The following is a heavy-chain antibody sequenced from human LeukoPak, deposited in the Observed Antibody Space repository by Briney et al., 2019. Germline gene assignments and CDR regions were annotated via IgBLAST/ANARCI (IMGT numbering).Heavy chain of an antibody. V-gene: IGHV3-23*01. CDR2: ISGSGGST. D-gene: IGHD6-19*01. CDR3: AKDRYSSGWYDYYYYGMDV. Sequence: PGGSLRLSCAASGFTFSSYAMSWVRQAPGKGLEWVSAISGSGGSTYYANSVKGRFTISRDNSKNTLYLQMNNLRAEDTAVYYCAKDRYSSGWYDYYYYGMDVWGQGTTVTVSS. J-gene: IGHJ6*02. CDR1: GFTFSSYA.